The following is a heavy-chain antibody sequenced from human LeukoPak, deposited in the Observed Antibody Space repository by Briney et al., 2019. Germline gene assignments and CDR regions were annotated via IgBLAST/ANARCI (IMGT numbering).Heavy chain of an antibody. CDR2: ISSEGDNK. J-gene: IGHJ6*03. V-gene: IGHV3-30-3*01. CDR3: AKDRTNFFYYLDV. CDR1: GFTFNYYA. Sequence: GRSLRLSCAASGFTFNYYALHWVRQAPGKGLEWVASISSEGDNKHYLESMKGRFTISRDNSKNTLYLQMHNPRAEDTAIYYCAKDRTNFFYYLDVWGTGTTVIVSS.